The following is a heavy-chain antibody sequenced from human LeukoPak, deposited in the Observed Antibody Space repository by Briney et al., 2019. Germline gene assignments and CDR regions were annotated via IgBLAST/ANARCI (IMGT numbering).Heavy chain of an antibody. Sequence: GGSLRLSCAASGFTFSSYAMSWVRQAPGKGLEWVSAISGSGGSTYYADSVKGRFTISRDNSKNTLYLQMNSLRAEDTAVYYCARRQVEWGYCSGGSCYSYHFDYWGQGTLVTVSS. J-gene: IGHJ4*02. CDR3: ARRQVEWGYCSGGSCYSYHFDY. CDR1: GFTFSSYA. CDR2: ISGSGGST. V-gene: IGHV3-23*01. D-gene: IGHD2-15*01.